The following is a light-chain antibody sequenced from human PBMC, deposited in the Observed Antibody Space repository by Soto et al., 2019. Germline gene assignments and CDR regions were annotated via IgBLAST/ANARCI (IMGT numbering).Light chain of an antibody. V-gene: IGKV1-5*01. CDR2: DAS. J-gene: IGKJ1*01. CDR1: QSISSW. Sequence: DIQMTQSPSTLSASVGDRVTITCRASQSISSWLAWYQQKPGKAPKLLIYDASSLESGVPSRFSGSGSGTEFTLTISSLQPDDFATYYCQQYNSYSGTRMFGQGTKVEI. CDR3: QQYNSYSGTRM.